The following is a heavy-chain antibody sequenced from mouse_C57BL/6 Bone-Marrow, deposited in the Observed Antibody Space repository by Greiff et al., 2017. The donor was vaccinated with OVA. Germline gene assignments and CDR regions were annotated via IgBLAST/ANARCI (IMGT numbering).Heavy chain of an antibody. D-gene: IGHD1-1*01. CDR1: GFNIKDYY. V-gene: IGHV14-2*01. CDR3: AGGYYYGSRDYAMDY. CDR2: IDPEDGET. J-gene: IGHJ4*01. Sequence: LVESGAELVKPGASVKLSCTASGFNIKDYYMHWVKQRTEQGLEWIGRIDPEDGETKYAPKFQGKATITADTSANTAYLQLSSLTSEDTAVYYCAGGYYYGSRDYAMDYWGQGTSVTVSS.